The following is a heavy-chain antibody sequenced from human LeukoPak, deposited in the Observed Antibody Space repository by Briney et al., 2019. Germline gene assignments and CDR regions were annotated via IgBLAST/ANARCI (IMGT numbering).Heavy chain of an antibody. V-gene: IGHV4-34*01. CDR1: GGSFSGYY. CDR3: ARHGRRRIMITFGGVIVHAFDY. Sequence: PSETLSLTCAVYGGSFSGYYWSWIRQPPGKGLEWIGEINHSGSTNYNPSLKSRVIISVDTSKNQFSLKLSSVTAADTAVYYCARHGRRRIMITFGGVIVHAFDYWGQGTLVTVSS. CDR2: INHSGST. J-gene: IGHJ4*02. D-gene: IGHD3-16*02.